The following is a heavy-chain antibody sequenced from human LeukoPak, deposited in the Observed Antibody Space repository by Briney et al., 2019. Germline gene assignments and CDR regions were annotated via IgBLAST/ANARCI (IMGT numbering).Heavy chain of an antibody. D-gene: IGHD4-17*01. CDR1: GFTFSSYA. CDR3: AKGRGTAVTSAANY. J-gene: IGHJ4*02. CDR2: ISGSGDNT. V-gene: IGHV3-23*01. Sequence: PGGSLRLSCAASGFTFSSYAMSWVRQAPGKGLEWASSISGSGDNTYYADSVKDRFSISRDNSKTTVSLQMNSLRAEDTAVYYCAKGRGTAVTSAANYWGQGTLVTVSS.